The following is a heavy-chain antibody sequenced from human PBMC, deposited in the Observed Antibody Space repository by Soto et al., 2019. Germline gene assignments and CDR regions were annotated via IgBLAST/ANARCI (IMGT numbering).Heavy chain of an antibody. V-gene: IGHV5-51*01. J-gene: IGHJ6*02. CDR3: ARLRTEYSSTSPVEAGMDV. Sequence: GESLKISCKGSGYSFTSYWIGWVRQMPGKGLEWMGIIYPGDSDTRYSPSFQGQVTISADKSISTAYLQWSSLKASDTAMYYCARLRTEYSSTSPVEAGMDVWGQGTTVTVS. D-gene: IGHD6-6*01. CDR2: IYPGDSDT. CDR1: GYSFTSYW.